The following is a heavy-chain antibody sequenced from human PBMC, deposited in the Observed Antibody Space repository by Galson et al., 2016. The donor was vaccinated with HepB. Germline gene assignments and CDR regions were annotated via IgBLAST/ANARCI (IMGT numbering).Heavy chain of an antibody. CDR1: GLPFSATG. J-gene: IGHJ5*02. D-gene: IGHD1-26*01. CDR3: TKHTRGWFDP. Sequence: SLRLSCAASGLPFSATGFHWVRQAPGKGLEWVGRIRSKPNNYATIYADSVKGRFSISRDDSKNTTYLQMSNLETEDTAVYYCTKHTRGWFDPWGQGTLVTVSS. V-gene: IGHV3-73*01. CDR2: IRSKPNNYAT.